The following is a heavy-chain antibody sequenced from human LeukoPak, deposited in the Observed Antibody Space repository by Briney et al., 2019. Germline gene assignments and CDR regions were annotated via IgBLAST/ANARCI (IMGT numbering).Heavy chain of an antibody. D-gene: IGHD5-12*01. CDR1: GGSISSYY. J-gene: IGHJ3*02. CDR3: AREVALFHAFDI. Sequence: SETLSLTCTVSGGSISSYYWSWIRQPPGKGLEWIGYIYYRGSTNYNPSLKSRVTISVDTSKNQFSLKLSSVTAADTAVYYCAREVALFHAFDIWGQGQWSPSLQ. V-gene: IGHV4-59*01. CDR2: IYYRGST.